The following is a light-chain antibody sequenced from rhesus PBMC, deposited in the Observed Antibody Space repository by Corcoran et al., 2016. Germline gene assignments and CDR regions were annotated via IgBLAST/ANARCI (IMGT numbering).Light chain of an antibody. CDR2: AAS. CDR1: QGISDY. CDR3: LQGYSTPLT. V-gene: IGKV1-36*02. J-gene: IGKJ4*01. Sequence: DIQMTQSPSSLSASVGDRVTITCRASQGISDYLSWYQQKPGKAPKPLLYAASSLESGVPSRFSGSGSWTDFTLTIRSLQPEDFSAYYCLQGYSTPLTFGGGTKVEIK.